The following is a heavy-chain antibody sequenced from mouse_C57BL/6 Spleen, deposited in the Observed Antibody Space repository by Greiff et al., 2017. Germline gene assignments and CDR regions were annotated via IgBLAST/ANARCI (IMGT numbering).Heavy chain of an antibody. CDR1: GYTFTSYT. J-gene: IGHJ4*01. D-gene: IGHD2-3*01. CDR3: ARGNYDGCYGYAMDY. CDR2: INPSSGYT. V-gene: IGHV1-4*01. Sequence: QVQLQQSGAELARPGASVKMSCKASGYTFTSYTMHWVKQRPGQGLEWIGHINPSSGYTKYNQKFKDKATLTADKSSSTAYMQLSSLTSEDSAVYYCARGNYDGCYGYAMDYWGQGTSVTVSS.